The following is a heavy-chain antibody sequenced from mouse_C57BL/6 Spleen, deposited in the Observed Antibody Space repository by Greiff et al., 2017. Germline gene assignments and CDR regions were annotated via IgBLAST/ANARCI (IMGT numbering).Heavy chain of an antibody. V-gene: IGHV1-54*01. D-gene: IGHD3-1*01. CDR2: INPGSGGT. J-gene: IGHJ2*01. CDR3: ARKDGLGWFDY. Sequence: VQLQQSGAELVRPGTSVKVSCKASGYAFTNYLIEWVKQRPGQGLEWIGVINPGSGGTNYNEKFKGKATLTADKSSSTAYMQLSSLTSEDSAVYFCARKDGLGWFDYWGQGTTLTVSS. CDR1: GYAFTNYL.